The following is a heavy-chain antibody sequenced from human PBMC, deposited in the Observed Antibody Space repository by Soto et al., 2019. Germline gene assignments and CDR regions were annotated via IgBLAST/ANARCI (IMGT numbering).Heavy chain of an antibody. J-gene: IGHJ5*02. CDR2: IYYSGST. V-gene: IGHV4-59*06. CDR1: GGSISSYY. CDR3: ARSVFP. Sequence: SETLSLTCTVSGGSISSYYWSWIRQPPGKGLEWIGYIYYSGSTYYNPSLKSRVTISVDTSKNQFSLKLSSVTAADTAVYYCARSVFPWGQGTLVTVS.